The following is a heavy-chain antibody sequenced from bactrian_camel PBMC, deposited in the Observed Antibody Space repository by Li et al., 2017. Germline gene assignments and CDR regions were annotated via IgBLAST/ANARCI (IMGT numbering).Heavy chain of an antibody. CDR1: QSTYRSIC. V-gene: IGHV3S53*01. J-gene: IGHJ4*01. D-gene: IGHD4*01. CDR3: AADPPSSWNSEPCKIYEYFY. CDR2: IDSNGVT. Sequence: HVQLVESGGGSVQAGGSLTLFCTASQSTYRSICMAWFRQAPGAKRETVATIDSNGVTKVADSVKARFTISRDNAMDMLYLQMNSLKPEDTAMYYCAADPPSSWNSEPCKIYEYFYWGQGTQVTVS.